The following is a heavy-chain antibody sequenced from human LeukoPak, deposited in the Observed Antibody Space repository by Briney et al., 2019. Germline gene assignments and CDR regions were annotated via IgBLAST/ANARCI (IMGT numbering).Heavy chain of an antibody. J-gene: IGHJ4*02. Sequence: GGSLRLSCAASGFIVSSNYMTWVRQAPGKGLEWVSVIYSDGSTFYADSVKGRFTISRDNSKNTLYLQMNSLRADDTAVYYCAKDQRRGYSYGFDYWGQGTLITVSS. CDR1: GFIVSSNY. CDR2: IYSDGST. D-gene: IGHD5-18*01. CDR3: AKDQRRGYSYGFDY. V-gene: IGHV3-53*05.